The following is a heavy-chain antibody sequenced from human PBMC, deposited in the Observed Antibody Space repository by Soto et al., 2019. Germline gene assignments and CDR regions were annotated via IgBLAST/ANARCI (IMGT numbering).Heavy chain of an antibody. CDR2: INTDGGTS. V-gene: IGHV3-74*03. D-gene: IGHD2-2*01. Sequence: EVQLVESGGDLVQPGGSLRLSCAASGFTFSGHWMHWVRQVPGKGLEWVSRINTDGGTSAYADSVKGRFTISRDSAKNTLYLQMNALRAEDTAVYYCAREAGYCSRTSCYRRAFDTWGQGTTVTVSS. CDR3: AREAGYCSRTSCYRRAFDT. CDR1: GFTFSGHW. J-gene: IGHJ3*02.